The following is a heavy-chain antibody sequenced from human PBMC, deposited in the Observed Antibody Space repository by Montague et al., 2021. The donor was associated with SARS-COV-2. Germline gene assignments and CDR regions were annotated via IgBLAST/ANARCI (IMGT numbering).Heavy chain of an antibody. J-gene: IGHJ2*01. CDR3: AREFRIELWQTNWYFGL. CDR1: GGSISGHY. V-gene: IGHV4-59*11. Sequence: SETLSLTCSVSGGSISGHYWSWNRQPPGKGLEWIGNFDHSGNTKYNPSLKSRATISVDTSKNQFALRLSSVTAADTAVYYCAREFRIELWQTNWYFGLWGRGTLVTVSS. CDR2: FDHSGNT. D-gene: IGHD3-16*01.